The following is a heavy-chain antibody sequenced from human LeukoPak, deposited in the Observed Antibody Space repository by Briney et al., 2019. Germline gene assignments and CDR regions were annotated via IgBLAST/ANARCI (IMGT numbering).Heavy chain of an antibody. CDR3: ARGRIAAGTVGVVSAF. J-gene: IGHJ4*02. CDR2: IGSYNCNT. V-gene: IGHV1-18*01. CDR1: LYTFTSYG. Sequence: ASVKVSCKPSLYTFTSYGISWVRQAPGQRLEGMGWIGSYNCNTNYAQNLQRRVTMTTDTSTSTAYMELRSLRSDDTAVYYCARGRIAAGTVGVVSAFWGQGTLVTVSS. D-gene: IGHD6-13*01.